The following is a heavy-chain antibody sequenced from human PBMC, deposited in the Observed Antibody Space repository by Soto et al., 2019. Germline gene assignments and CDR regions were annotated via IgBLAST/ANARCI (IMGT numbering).Heavy chain of an antibody. J-gene: IGHJ4*02. V-gene: IGHV1-69*02. Sequence: QVQLVQSGAEVKKPGSSVKVSCKASGGTFSSYTISWVRQAPGQGLEWMGRIIPILGIANYAQKFQGRVTITADKSTSTAYMELSSLRSEDTAVYYCAARIAVAGKGLGYFDYWGQGTLVTVSS. D-gene: IGHD6-19*01. CDR3: AARIAVAGKGLGYFDY. CDR1: GGTFSSYT. CDR2: IIPILGIA.